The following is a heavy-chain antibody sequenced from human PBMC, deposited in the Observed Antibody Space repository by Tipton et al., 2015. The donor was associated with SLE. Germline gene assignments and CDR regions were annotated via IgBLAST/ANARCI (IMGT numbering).Heavy chain of an antibody. V-gene: IGHV4-61*10. CDR2: ISYSGST. CDR3: ARMRGGYNAHH. D-gene: IGHD5-24*01. Sequence: TLSLTCTVSGDSVNSGSHYWSWIRQPAGKGLEWIGYISYSGSTNYNPSVRSRVSISLDTSKNQFSLKVKSVTTADTAVYYCARMRGGYNAHHWGQGILVTVSS. J-gene: IGHJ5*02. CDR1: GDSVNSGSHY.